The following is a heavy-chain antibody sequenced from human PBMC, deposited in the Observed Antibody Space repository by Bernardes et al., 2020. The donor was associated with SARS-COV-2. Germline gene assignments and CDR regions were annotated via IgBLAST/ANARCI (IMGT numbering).Heavy chain of an antibody. CDR1: GGVFYGYY. V-gene: IGHV4-34*01. CDR2: INQNGDA. CDR3: ARGLVGVIERAHYFDY. Sequence: ETLSLTCAVSGGVFYGYYWSWMRQVPGKRLEWIAEINQNGDAHYNPSLKSRLSTSIDPSKRQFSLTLTSVTAADTAVYYCARGLVGVIERAHYFDYWGQGTPVTVSS. D-gene: IGHD1-26*01. J-gene: IGHJ4*02.